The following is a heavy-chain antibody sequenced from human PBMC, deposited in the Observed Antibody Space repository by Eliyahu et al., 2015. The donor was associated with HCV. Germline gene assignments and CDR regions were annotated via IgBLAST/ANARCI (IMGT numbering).Heavy chain of an antibody. CDR3: TRYRYILTGYYNGAY. CDR2: IRSKAYGGTT. V-gene: IGHV3-49*03. D-gene: IGHD3-9*01. J-gene: IGHJ4*02. Sequence: EVQLVESGGGLVQPGRSLRLSCTASGFXFGDYXMSWFRQAPGKGLEWVGFIRSKAYGGTTEYAASVKGRFTISRDDSKSIAYLQMNSLKTEDTAVYYCTRYRYILTGYYNGAYWGQGTLVTVSS. CDR1: GFXFGDYX.